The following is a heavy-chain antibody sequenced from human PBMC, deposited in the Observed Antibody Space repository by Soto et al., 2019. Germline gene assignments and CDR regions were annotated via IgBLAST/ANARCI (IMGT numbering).Heavy chain of an antibody. D-gene: IGHD2-2*01. CDR3: ARVFGGDIVVVPAAIFYY. Sequence: GGSLRLSCAASGFTFSSYWMHWVRQAPGKGLVWVSRINSDGSSTSYADSVKGRFTISRDNAKNTLYLQMNSLRAEDTAVYYCARVFGGDIVVVPAAIFYYWGQGTLVTVSS. V-gene: IGHV3-74*01. CDR2: INSDGSST. J-gene: IGHJ4*02. CDR1: GFTFSSYW.